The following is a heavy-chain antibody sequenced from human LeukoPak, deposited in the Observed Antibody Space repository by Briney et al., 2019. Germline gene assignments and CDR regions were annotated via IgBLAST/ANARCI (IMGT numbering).Heavy chain of an antibody. Sequence: PSETLSLTCTVSGGSISSYYWSWLRQPPGKGLEWIGYIHYSGSTNNNPSLKSGVTISVDTSKNQFSLKLSSVTAADTAVYYCARVMDTGYGGKLLGYYYYMGVWGKGTTVTVSS. D-gene: IGHD4/OR15-4a*01. CDR3: ARVMDTGYGGKLLGYYYYMGV. V-gene: IGHV4-59*01. CDR1: GGSISSYY. J-gene: IGHJ6*03. CDR2: IHYSGST.